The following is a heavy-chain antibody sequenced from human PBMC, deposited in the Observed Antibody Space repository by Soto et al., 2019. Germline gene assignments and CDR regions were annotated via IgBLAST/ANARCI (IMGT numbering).Heavy chain of an antibody. Sequence: QVQLVQSGAEVKKPGASVKVSCKVSGDTLNEISMHWVRQAPGKGLEWMGGFDPEDGEAIYAQNFQDRVTMTEDTSTDTAYLELSSLSSEDTAVYYCATGLFRSSSSSITFGYFYGMDVWGQGTTVTVSS. J-gene: IGHJ6*02. D-gene: IGHD6-6*01. CDR1: GDTLNEIS. CDR2: FDPEDGEA. V-gene: IGHV1-24*01. CDR3: ATGLFRSSSSSITFGYFYGMDV.